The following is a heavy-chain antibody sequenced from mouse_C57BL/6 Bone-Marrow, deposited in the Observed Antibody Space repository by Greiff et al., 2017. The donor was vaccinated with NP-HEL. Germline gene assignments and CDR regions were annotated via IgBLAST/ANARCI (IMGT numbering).Heavy chain of an antibody. D-gene: IGHD2-3*01. CDR2: ISNKANGYTT. CDR1: GFTFTDYY. Sequence: EVKLMESGGGLVQPGGSLSLSCAASGFTFTDYYMSWVRQPPGKALEWLGFISNKANGYTTEYSASVKGRFTISRDNSQSILYLQMNALGAEDSATYYWARYGGWLPFDYGGQGTTLTVSA. V-gene: IGHV7-3*01. CDR3: ARYGGWLPFDY. J-gene: IGHJ2*01.